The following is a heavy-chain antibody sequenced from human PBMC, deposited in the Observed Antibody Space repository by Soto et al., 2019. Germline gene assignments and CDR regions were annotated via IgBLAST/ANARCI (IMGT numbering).Heavy chain of an antibody. J-gene: IGHJ4*02. CDR2: ISGSGSSI. V-gene: IGHV3-48*03. Sequence: EVQLVESGGGLVQPGGSLRLSCAASGFTFSTYEMNWVRQAPGKGLEWVSYISGSGSSIYYADSVKGRFTISRDNAKKSLYLQMNGLSAEDTAVYYCARESDYDTFDYWGQGTLVTVSS. D-gene: IGHD3-9*01. CDR3: ARESDYDTFDY. CDR1: GFTFSTYE.